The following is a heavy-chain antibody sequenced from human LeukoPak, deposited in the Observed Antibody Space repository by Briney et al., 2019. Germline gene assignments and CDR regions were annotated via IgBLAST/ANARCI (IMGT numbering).Heavy chain of an antibody. Sequence: SETLSLTCTVSGYSINNGYNWGWIRQPPGKGLEWIGYISHFGTTYYNPSLKHRLTISEDTSKNQFSLSLNSVTAADTAVYYCARHLLGYIDGPAPYYIDYWGQGILVAVSS. CDR2: ISHFGTT. D-gene: IGHD5-18*01. J-gene: IGHJ4*02. V-gene: IGHV4-38-2*02. CDR1: GYSINNGYN. CDR3: ARHLLGYIDGPAPYYIDY.